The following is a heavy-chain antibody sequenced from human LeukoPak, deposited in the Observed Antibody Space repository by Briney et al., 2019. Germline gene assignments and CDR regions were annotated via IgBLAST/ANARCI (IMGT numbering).Heavy chain of an antibody. Sequence: PSETLSLTCTVSGGSISSSSYYWGWIRQPPGKGLEWIGSIYYSGSTYYNPSPKSRVTISVDTSKNQFSLKLSSVTAADTAVYYCARRSNGCCTNGVCYGFGMDVWGQGTTVTVSS. D-gene: IGHD2-8*01. J-gene: IGHJ6*02. V-gene: IGHV4-39*01. CDR1: GGSISSSSYY. CDR2: IYYSGST. CDR3: ARRSNGCCTNGVCYGFGMDV.